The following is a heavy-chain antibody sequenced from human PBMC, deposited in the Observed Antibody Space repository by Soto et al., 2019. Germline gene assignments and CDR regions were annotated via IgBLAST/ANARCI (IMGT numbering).Heavy chain of an antibody. CDR3: ARGGIAGHWFDP. Sequence: QVQLQESGPGLLKPSQTLSLTCNVSNGYINSGGFYWSWIRQHPGKGLEWIGYIFHSGSTLYNPSFTSRVTLSADTSKNQLSRNLRSVTVADTAVYYCARGGIAGHWFDPWGQGILVTVSS. V-gene: IGHV4-31*03. D-gene: IGHD6-13*01. CDR1: NGYINSGGFY. J-gene: IGHJ5*02. CDR2: IFHSGST.